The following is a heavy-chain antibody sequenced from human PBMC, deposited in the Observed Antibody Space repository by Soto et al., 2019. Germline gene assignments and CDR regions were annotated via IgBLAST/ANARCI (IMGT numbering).Heavy chain of an antibody. J-gene: IGHJ1*01. V-gene: IGHV2-5*02. CDR1: GFSLRSTGVG. D-gene: IGHD2-21*01. CDR3: EHDADSPTCAHYQH. Sequence: QITLKESGPTLVNPTQTLTLTCSFSGFSLRSTGVGVGWIRQPPGKALEWLALIYWDDDKRYSPSLKSRLAITKDNSKNQVVLTITNMDPVDTATYYYEHDADSPTCAHYQHWGQGTLVTVSS. CDR2: IYWDDDK.